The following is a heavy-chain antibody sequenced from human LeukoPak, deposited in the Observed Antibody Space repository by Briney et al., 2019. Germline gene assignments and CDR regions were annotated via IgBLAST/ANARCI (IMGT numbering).Heavy chain of an antibody. CDR2: INHSGST. CDR1: GGSFSGYY. Sequence: SETLSLTCAVYGGSFSGYYWSWIRQPPGKGLEWIGEINHSGSTNYNPSLKSRVTISVDTSKNQFSLKLSSVTAADTAVYYCASNPIAVAGKGGAFDIRGQGTMVTVSS. CDR3: ASNPIAVAGKGGAFDI. V-gene: IGHV4-34*01. J-gene: IGHJ3*02. D-gene: IGHD6-19*01.